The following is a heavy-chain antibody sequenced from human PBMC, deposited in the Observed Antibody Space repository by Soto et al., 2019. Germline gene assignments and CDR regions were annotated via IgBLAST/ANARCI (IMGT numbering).Heavy chain of an antibody. CDR3: ARCRDGYNFGWFDP. CDR2: INHSGST. J-gene: IGHJ5*02. CDR1: GWSFSGYY. Sequence: SGTLFPTCAVSGWSFSGYYWSWVRQPPGKGLEWIGEINHSGSTNYNPSLKSRVTISVDTSKNQFSLKLSSVTAADTAVYYCARCRDGYNFGWFDPWGQGTLVTVSS. V-gene: IGHV4-34*01. D-gene: IGHD5-12*01.